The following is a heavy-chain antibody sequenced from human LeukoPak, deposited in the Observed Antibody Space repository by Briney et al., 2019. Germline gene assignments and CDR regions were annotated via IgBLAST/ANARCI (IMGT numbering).Heavy chain of an antibody. D-gene: IGHD6-6*01. J-gene: IGHJ3*02. V-gene: IGHV3-33*01. CDR1: GFTFSSYG. Sequence: GVSLRLSCAASGFTFSSYGMHWVRQAPGKGLEWVAVIWYDGSNKYYADSVKGRFTISRDNSKNTLYLQMNSLRAEDTAVYYCARGIGEQLVFGAFDIWGQGTMVTVSS. CDR3: ARGIGEQLVFGAFDI. CDR2: IWYDGSNK.